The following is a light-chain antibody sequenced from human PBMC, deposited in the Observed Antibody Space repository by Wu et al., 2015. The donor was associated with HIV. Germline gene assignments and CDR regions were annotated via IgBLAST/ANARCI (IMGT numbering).Light chain of an antibody. CDR2: GAS. CDR1: QSVSSN. V-gene: IGKV3-15*01. Sequence: EIVMTQSPATLSVSPGERATLSCRTSQSVSSNLAWYQQKPGQPPRLLIYGASTRATGIPARFSGSESGTEFTLTISSLQSEDFAVYFCQQYNNWSPYSFGQGTKLEIK. J-gene: IGKJ2*03. CDR3: QQYNNWSPYS.